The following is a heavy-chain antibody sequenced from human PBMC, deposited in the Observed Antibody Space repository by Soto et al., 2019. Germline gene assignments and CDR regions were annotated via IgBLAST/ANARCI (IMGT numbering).Heavy chain of an antibody. CDR3: ARHGSSSYYYYGMDV. CDR1: GRTFSSYA. D-gene: IGHD6-6*01. V-gene: IGHV1-69*01. CDR2: IIPIFGTA. Sequence: ASVKVSCKASGRTFSSYAISWVRQTPGQGLEWMGGIIPIFGTANYAQKFQGRVTITADESTSTAYMELSSLRSEDTAVYYCARHGSSSYYYYGMDVWGQGTTVTVSS. J-gene: IGHJ6*02.